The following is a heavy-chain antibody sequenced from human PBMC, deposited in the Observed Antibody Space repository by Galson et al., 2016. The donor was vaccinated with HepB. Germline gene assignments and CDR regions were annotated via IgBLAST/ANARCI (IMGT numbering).Heavy chain of an antibody. V-gene: IGHV3-33*01. D-gene: IGHD3/OR15-3a*01. Sequence: SLRLSCAASGFSFSDHGMHWVRQAPGKGLEWVASIWYDGSIKYYTDSVKDRFTISRDNIKTTLYLQMNSLRAADTAVYFCARETIWTGKPGEYGLDVWGQGTTVTVSS. J-gene: IGHJ6*02. CDR2: IWYDGSIK. CDR3: ARETIWTGKPGEYGLDV. CDR1: GFSFSDHG.